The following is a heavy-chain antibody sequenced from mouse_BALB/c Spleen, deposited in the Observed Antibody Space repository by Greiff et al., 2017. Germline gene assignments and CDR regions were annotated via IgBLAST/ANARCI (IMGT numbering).Heavy chain of an antibody. J-gene: IGHJ3*01. V-gene: IGHV2-9*02. Sequence: QVQLKESGPGLVAPSQSLSITCTVSGFSLTSYGVHWVRQPPGKGLEWLGVIWAGGSTNCNSALMSRLSISKDNSKSQVFLKMNSLQTDDTAMYYCASNYVAYWGQGTLVTVCA. D-gene: IGHD2-1*01. CDR2: IWAGGST. CDR3: ASNYVAY. CDR1: GFSLTSYG.